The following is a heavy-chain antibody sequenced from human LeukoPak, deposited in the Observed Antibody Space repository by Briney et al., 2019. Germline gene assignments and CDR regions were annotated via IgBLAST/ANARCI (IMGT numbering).Heavy chain of an antibody. CDR1: GFSLSISGVG. V-gene: IGHV2-5*01. D-gene: IGHD6-13*01. CDR2: IYWNDDK. J-gene: IGHJ4*02. CDR3: AHSEIAADAGY. Sequence: KESGPTLEKPTQTLTLTCTFSGFSLSISGVGVGWIRQPPGKALEWLALIYWNDDKRYSPSLKSRLTITKDTSKNQVVLTMTNMDPVDTATYYCAHSEIAADAGYWGQGTLVTVSS.